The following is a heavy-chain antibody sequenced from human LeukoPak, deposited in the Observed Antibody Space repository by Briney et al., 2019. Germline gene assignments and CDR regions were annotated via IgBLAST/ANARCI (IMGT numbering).Heavy chain of an antibody. V-gene: IGHV3-21*01. CDR2: ISSSSSYI. D-gene: IGHD1-26*01. CDR1: GFTFSSYS. J-gene: IGHJ3*02. CDR3: ANSKTGIVGARGDAFDI. Sequence: PGGSLRLSCAASGFTFSSYSMNWVRQAPGKGLEWVSSISSSSSYIYYADSVKGRFTISRDNSKNTLYLQMNSLRAEDTAVYYCANSKTGIVGARGDAFDIWGQGTMVTVSS.